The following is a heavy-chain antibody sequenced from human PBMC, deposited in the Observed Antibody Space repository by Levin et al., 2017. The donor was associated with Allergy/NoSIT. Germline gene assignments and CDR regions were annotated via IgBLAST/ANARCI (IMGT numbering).Heavy chain of an antibody. CDR2: IIPILDIA. CDR1: GDTFNSSI. CDR3: AKKTFPDWFDP. J-gene: IGHJ5*02. V-gene: IGHV1-69*02. D-gene: IGHD3-16*01. Sequence: ASVKVSCKVSGDTFNSSIFHWVRQAPGQGPEWMGRIIPILDIANYAQNFQGRVIFTADMSTSTAYMELSGLTSSDTAVYYCAKKTFPDWFDPWGQGSLVTVSS.